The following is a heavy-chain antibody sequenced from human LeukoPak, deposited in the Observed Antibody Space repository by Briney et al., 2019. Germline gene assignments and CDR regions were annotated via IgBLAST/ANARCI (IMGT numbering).Heavy chain of an antibody. D-gene: IGHD5-18*01. V-gene: IGHV1-18*04. J-gene: IGHJ4*02. Sequence: ASVMVSCKTSGYTFTTYGITWVRQAPGQGLEWMGWISAYNGNTAYAQKFQGRVTVTTDTSTRTASMDLRSLRSDDTAVYYCAIVDTTVGFDYWGQGTLVTVSS. CDR3: AIVDTTVGFDY. CDR1: GYTFTTYG. CDR2: ISAYNGNT.